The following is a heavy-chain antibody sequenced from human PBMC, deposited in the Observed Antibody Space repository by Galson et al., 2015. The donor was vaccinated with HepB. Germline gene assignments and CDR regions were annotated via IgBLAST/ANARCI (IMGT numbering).Heavy chain of an antibody. CDR3: ARVEDAGLDY. CDR1: GFTFSSYA. D-gene: IGHD6-13*01. J-gene: IGHJ4*02. V-gene: IGHV3-21*05. Sequence: SLRLSCAASGFTFSSYAMHWVRQAPGKGLEWVSYISSSSSYTNYADSVKGRFTISRDNAKNSLYLQMNSLRAEDTAVYYCARVEDAGLDYWGQGTLVTVSS. CDR2: ISSSSSYT.